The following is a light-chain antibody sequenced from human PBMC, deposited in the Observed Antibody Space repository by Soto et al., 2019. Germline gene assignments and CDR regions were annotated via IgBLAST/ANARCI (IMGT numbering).Light chain of an antibody. Sequence: QSVLTQPASVSGSPGQSITISCTRTSSHVGGYNYVSWYQHHPGKAPKLMIYEVSNRPSGISNRFSGSKSGNTASLTISGLQAEDEADYSCSSYTSSNTVVFGGGTKLTVL. V-gene: IGLV2-14*01. CDR3: SSYTSSNTVV. CDR1: SSHVGGYNY. J-gene: IGLJ2*01. CDR2: EVS.